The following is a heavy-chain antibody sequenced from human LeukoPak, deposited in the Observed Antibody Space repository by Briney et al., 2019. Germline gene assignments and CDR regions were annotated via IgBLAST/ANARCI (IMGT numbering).Heavy chain of an antibody. V-gene: IGHV3-30*04. Sequence: GGSLRLSCAASGFTFSSYAMHWVRQAPGKGLEWVAVISYDGSNKYYADSVKGRFTISRDNSKNTLYLQMNSLRAEDTAVYYCARDGSGSQTDGYFDYWGQGTLVTVSS. D-gene: IGHD3-10*01. CDR1: GFTFSSYA. CDR2: ISYDGSNK. CDR3: ARDGSGSQTDGYFDY. J-gene: IGHJ4*02.